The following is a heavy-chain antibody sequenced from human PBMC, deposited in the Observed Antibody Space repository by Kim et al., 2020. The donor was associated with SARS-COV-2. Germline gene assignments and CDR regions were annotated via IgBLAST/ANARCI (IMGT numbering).Heavy chain of an antibody. CDR2: ISAYNGNT. J-gene: IGHJ4*02. CDR1: GYTFTSYG. D-gene: IGHD5-18*01. Sequence: ASVKVSCKASGYTFTSYGISWVRQAPGQGLEWMGWISAYNGNTNYAQKLQGRVTMTTDTSTSTAYMELRSLRSDDTTVYYCARGKIQLWPYRACFDYWGQGTLVTVSS. V-gene: IGHV1-18*01. CDR3: ARGKIQLWPYRACFDY.